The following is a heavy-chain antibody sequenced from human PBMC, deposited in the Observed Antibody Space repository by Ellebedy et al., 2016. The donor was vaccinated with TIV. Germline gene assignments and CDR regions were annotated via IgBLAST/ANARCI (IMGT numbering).Heavy chain of an antibody. CDR2: IYYSGST. D-gene: IGHD6-6*01. Sequence: SETLSLTCTVSGGSISSYYWSWIQQPPGKGLEWIGYIYYSGSTNYNPSLKSRVTISVDTSKNQFSLKLNSVTAADTAVYYCARTDYSSSSDYWGQGTLVTVSS. CDR3: ARTDYSSSSDY. V-gene: IGHV4-59*01. J-gene: IGHJ4*02. CDR1: GGSISSYY.